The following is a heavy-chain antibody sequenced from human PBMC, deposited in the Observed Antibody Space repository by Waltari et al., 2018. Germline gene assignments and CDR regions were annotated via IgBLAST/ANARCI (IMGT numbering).Heavy chain of an antibody. CDR2: ISGSGGST. V-gene: IGHV3-23*01. CDR3: AKEHSIPTDY. D-gene: IGHD2-21*01. CDR1: GFTFSSYA. J-gene: IGHJ4*02. Sequence: EVQLLESGGGLVQPGGSLRLSCASSGFTFSSYALSWVRQAPGKGRELGSAISGSGGSTYYADSVKGRFTISRDNSKNTLYLQMNSLRAEDTAVYYCAKEHSIPTDYWGQGTLVTVSS.